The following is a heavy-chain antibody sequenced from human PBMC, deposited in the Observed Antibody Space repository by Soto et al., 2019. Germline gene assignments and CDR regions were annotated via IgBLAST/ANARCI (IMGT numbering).Heavy chain of an antibody. J-gene: IGHJ4*02. CDR1: GCGFSSYG. CDR3: ARDLGPDYSRGY. Sequence: PGGSLRLSWAASGCGFSSYGLNWVRPAPGRGLEWVSYISSTGSSIYYADSVKGRFTASRDNAKNSVYLQMNSLRAEDTALYYCARDLGPDYSRGYWGQGTLVNVA. CDR2: ISSTGSSI. D-gene: IGHD4-4*01. V-gene: IGHV3-48*03.